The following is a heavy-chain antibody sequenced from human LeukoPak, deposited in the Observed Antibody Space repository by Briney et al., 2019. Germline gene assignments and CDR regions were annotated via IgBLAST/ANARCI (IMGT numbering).Heavy chain of an antibody. D-gene: IGHD5-18*01. V-gene: IGHV3-11*01. Sequence: GGSLRLSCAASGFTFSDYYMSWIRQAPGKGLEWVSYISSSGSTIYYADSVKGRFTISRDNAKNSLYLQMNSLRAEDTAVYYCARDVAYSYGPEKPPFDYWGQGTLVTVSS. J-gene: IGHJ4*02. CDR1: GFTFSDYY. CDR3: ARDVAYSYGPEKPPFDY. CDR2: ISSSGSTI.